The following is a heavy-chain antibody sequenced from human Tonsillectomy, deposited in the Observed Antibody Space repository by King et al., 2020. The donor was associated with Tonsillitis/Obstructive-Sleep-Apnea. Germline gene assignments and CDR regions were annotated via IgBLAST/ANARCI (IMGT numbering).Heavy chain of an antibody. Sequence: QLVQSGGGVVQPGRSLRLSCVASGFTFSSYAMHWVRQAPGKGLEWVAVISYDGSNKYYADSVKGRFTISRDNSKNTLYLQMNSLRAEDTAVYYCARDPGCEDVWGKGTTVTVSS. J-gene: IGHJ6*04. CDR2: ISYDGSNK. V-gene: IGHV3-30*01. CDR1: GFTFSSYA. CDR3: ARDPGCEDV.